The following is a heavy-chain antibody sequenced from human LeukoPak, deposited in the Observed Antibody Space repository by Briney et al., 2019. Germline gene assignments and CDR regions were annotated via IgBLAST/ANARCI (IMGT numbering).Heavy chain of an antibody. D-gene: IGHD3-10*01. CDR3: ARGRGNDN. Sequence: SETLSLTCAVYGGSFSGCYWSWIRQPPGKGLEWIGEINHSGSTNYNPSLKSRVTISVDTSKNQFSLKVSSVTAADTGVCYCARGRGNDNWGQGTLVTVSS. V-gene: IGHV4-34*01. J-gene: IGHJ4*02. CDR1: GGSFSGCY. CDR2: INHSGST.